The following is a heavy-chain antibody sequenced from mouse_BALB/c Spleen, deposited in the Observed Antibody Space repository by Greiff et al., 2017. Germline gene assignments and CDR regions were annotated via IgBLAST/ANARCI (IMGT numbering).Heavy chain of an antibody. Sequence: EVQVVESGPSLVKPSQTLSLTCSVTGDSITSGYWNWIRKFPGNKLEYMGYISYSGSTYYNPSLKSRISITRDTSKNQYYLQLNSVTTEDTATYYCARSRIYYGNYGYFDDWGQGTTLTVSS. J-gene: IGHJ2*01. CDR2: ISYSGST. CDR1: GDSITSGY. CDR3: ARSRIYYGNYGYFDD. D-gene: IGHD2-1*01. V-gene: IGHV3-8*02.